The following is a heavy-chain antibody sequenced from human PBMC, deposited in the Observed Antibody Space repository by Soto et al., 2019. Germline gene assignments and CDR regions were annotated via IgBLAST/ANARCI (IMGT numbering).Heavy chain of an antibody. D-gene: IGHD4-17*01. CDR3: ASLMTSDAFDI. CDR2: IYYSGST. V-gene: IGHV4-39*01. Sequence: QLQLQESGPGLVKPSETLSLTCTVSGGPISSSGYYWGWIRQPPGKGLEWIGSIYYSGSTYYNPSLKSRVTISVATSKNQFSLKLSSVTAADTAVYYCASLMTSDAFDIWGQGTMVTVSS. J-gene: IGHJ3*02. CDR1: GGPISSSGYY.